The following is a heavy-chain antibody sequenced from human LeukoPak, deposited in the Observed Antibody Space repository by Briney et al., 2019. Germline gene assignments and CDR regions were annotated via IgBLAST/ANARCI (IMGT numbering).Heavy chain of an antibody. CDR2: IKTDGSST. CDR3: ARERKYDSNFDY. Sequence: GGSLRLSCAASGFTFSSYWMHWVRQAPGKGLVWVSRIKTDGSSTSYADSVKGRFTISRDNAKNTLYLQMNSLRAEDTAVYYCARERKYDSNFDYWGQGTLVTVSS. CDR1: GFTFSSYW. J-gene: IGHJ4*02. D-gene: IGHD1-1*01. V-gene: IGHV3-74*01.